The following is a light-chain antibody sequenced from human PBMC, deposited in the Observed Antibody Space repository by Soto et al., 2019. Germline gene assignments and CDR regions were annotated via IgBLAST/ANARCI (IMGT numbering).Light chain of an antibody. CDR1: QGTSNW. J-gene: IGKJ4*01. CDR3: QQGYSFPLLT. V-gene: IGKV1-12*01. Sequence: DIQMTQSPSSVSASVGDRVTITCRASQGTSNWVAWYQQKPGKAPKLLIYSASSLQSGDPSRFSGSGFGTDFTLTISSLQPEDFATYFCQQGYSFPLLTFGGGTKVEIK. CDR2: SAS.